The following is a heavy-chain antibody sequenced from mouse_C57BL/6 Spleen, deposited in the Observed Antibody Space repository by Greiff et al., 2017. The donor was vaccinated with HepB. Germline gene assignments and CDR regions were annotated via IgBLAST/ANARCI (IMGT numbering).Heavy chain of an antibody. CDR1: GYTFTSYW. CDR2: IDPSDSYT. V-gene: IGHV1-69*01. CDR3: AREERSTMVTY. J-gene: IGHJ3*01. D-gene: IGHD2-2*01. Sequence: QVQLKQPGAELVMPGASVKLSCKASGYTFTSYWMHWVKQRPGQGLEWIGEIDPSDSYTNYNQKFKGKSTLTVDKSSSTAYMQLSSLTSEDSAVYYCAREERSTMVTYWGQGTLVTVSA.